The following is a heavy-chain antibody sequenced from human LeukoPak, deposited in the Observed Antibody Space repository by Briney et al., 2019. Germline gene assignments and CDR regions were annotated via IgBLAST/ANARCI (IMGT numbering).Heavy chain of an antibody. CDR2: INSDGSST. Sequence: GGSLRLSCAASGFTFSSYWMQWVRQAPGKGLVWVSRINSDGSSTSYADSVKGRFTISRDNAKNTLYLQMNSLRAEDTAVYYCARTAGHYDFWSGYFYYFDYWGQGTLVTVSS. J-gene: IGHJ4*02. CDR1: GFTFSSYW. CDR3: ARTAGHYDFWSGYFYYFDY. D-gene: IGHD3-3*01. V-gene: IGHV3-74*01.